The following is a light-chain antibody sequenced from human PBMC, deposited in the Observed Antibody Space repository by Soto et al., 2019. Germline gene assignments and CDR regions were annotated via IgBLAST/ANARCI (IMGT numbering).Light chain of an antibody. V-gene: IGKV3-20*01. CDR2: GAS. CDR3: QQFSTSPPGVYT. J-gene: IGKJ2*01. Sequence: EIVLTQSPGTLSLSPGERATLSCRASQSVSSSYLAWYQQKPGQAPRLLIYGASSRATGIPDRFSGSGSGTDFTLTISRLEPEDFAVYYCQQFSTSPPGVYTFGQGTKLEIK. CDR1: QSVSSSY.